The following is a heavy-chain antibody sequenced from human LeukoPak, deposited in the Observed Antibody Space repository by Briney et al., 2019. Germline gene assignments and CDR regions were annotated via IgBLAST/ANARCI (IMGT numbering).Heavy chain of an antibody. Sequence: SETLSLTCTVSGGSISSYYWSWIRQPPGKGLEWIGEINHSGSTNYNPSLKSRVTISVDRSKNQFSLKLSSVTAADTAVYYCAREGYGGYFDYWGQGTLVTVSS. J-gene: IGHJ4*02. CDR1: GGSISSYY. CDR3: AREGYGGYFDY. D-gene: IGHD4/OR15-4a*01. V-gene: IGHV4-34*01. CDR2: INHSGST.